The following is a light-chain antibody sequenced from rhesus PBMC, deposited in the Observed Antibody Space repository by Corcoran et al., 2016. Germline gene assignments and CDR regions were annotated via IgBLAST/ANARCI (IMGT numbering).Light chain of an antibody. Sequence: QSVLTQPPSASGAPGQSVTISCSGSSSNIGSNAVYWYQQLPGTAPKLLIYYSNQRPSGVPDRFSGSKSGTSASLAISGLRPEDEAGYYCEAWDSSLSGDVFGSGTKLTVL. J-gene: IGLJ6*01. CDR3: EAWDSSLSGDV. CDR1: SSNIGSNA. V-gene: IGLV1-72*02. CDR2: YSN.